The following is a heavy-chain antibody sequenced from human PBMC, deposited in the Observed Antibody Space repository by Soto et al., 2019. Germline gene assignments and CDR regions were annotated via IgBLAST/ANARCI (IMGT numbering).Heavy chain of an antibody. Sequence: SETLSLTCTVSGYSISSGYYWGWIRQPPGKGLEWIGSIYHSGSTYYNPSLKSRVTISVDTSKNQFSLKLSSVTAADTAVYYCARPLLGSSPLRAFDIWGQGTMVTVSS. CDR2: IYHSGST. D-gene: IGHD2-8*02. V-gene: IGHV4-38-2*02. CDR3: ARPLLGSSPLRAFDI. J-gene: IGHJ3*02. CDR1: GYSISSGYY.